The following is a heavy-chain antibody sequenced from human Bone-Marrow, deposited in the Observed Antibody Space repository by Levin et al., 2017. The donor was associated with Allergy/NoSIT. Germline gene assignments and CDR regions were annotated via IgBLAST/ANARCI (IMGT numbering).Heavy chain of an antibody. V-gene: IGHV3-7*04. D-gene: IGHD4-17*01. CDR3: ARFESDYSLYYYYYMDV. CDR2: INEDGSEK. Sequence: GGSLRLSCKASGFTFGRYCMTWVRQAPGKGLEWVANINEDGSEKYYVDSVKGRFTISRDNGRNSFFLQMSSLRVDDTAVYFCARFESDYSLYYYYYMDVWGKGTTVTVSS. J-gene: IGHJ6*03. CDR1: GFTFGRYC.